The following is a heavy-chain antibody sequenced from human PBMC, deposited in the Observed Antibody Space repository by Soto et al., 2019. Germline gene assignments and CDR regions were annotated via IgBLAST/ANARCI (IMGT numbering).Heavy chain of an antibody. CDR1: GFTFSSYA. CDR3: AEGWEPEYFQH. V-gene: IGHV3-30-3*01. J-gene: IGHJ1*01. Sequence: QVQLVESGGGVVQPGRSLRLSCAASGFTFSSYAMHWVRQAPGKGLEWVAVISYDGSNKYYADSVKGRFTISRDNSTNTLYLQMNSLRAEDTAVYYCAEGWEPEYFQHWGQGTLVTVSS. CDR2: ISYDGSNK. D-gene: IGHD1-26*01.